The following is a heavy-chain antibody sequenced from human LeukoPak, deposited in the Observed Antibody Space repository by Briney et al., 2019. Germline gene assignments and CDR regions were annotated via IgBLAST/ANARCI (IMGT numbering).Heavy chain of an antibody. Sequence: GGSLRLSCAASGFTFSSYEMNWVRQAPGKGLEWVSYISSSGSTIYYADSVKGRFTISRDNAKNSLYLQMNSLRAEDTAVYYCARARETYYGSSGYYLDAFDIWGQGTMVTVSS. CDR2: ISSSGSTI. D-gene: IGHD3-22*01. V-gene: IGHV3-48*03. J-gene: IGHJ3*02. CDR3: ARARETYYGSSGYYLDAFDI. CDR1: GFTFSSYE.